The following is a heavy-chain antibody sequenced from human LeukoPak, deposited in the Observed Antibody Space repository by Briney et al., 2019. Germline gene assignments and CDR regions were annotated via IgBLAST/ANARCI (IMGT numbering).Heavy chain of an antibody. Sequence: GGSLRLSCAASGFTFSSYNMNWVRQAPWKGLEWVSSISSSSSYIYYADSVKGRFTISRDNAKNSLYLQMNSLRAEDTAVYYCARVGSSSWATDYWGQGTLVTVSS. D-gene: IGHD6-6*01. CDR2: ISSSSSYI. CDR1: GFTFSSYN. J-gene: IGHJ4*02. V-gene: IGHV3-21*01. CDR3: ARVGSSSWATDY.